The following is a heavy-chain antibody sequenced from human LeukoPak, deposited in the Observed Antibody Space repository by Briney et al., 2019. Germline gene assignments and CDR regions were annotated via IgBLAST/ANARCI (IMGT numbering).Heavy chain of an antibody. Sequence: ASVKVSCKASGYTFTSYGISWVRQAPGQGLNGMGWISAYNGNSNYAQKLQGRVTMTTDTSTSTAYMELRSLRSDDTAVYYCARRVVAPSQLDDYWGQGTLVTVSS. V-gene: IGHV1-18*01. D-gene: IGHD3-22*01. CDR1: GYTFTSYG. CDR3: ARRVVAPSQLDDY. J-gene: IGHJ4*02. CDR2: ISAYNGNS.